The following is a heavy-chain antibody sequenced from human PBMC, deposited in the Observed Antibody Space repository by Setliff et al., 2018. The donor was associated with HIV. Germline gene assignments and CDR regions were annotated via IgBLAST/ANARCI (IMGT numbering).Heavy chain of an antibody. Sequence: PGGSLRLSCAASGFTFSSYGMHWVRQAPGKGLEWVAFIRYDGSNKYYADSVKGRFTISRDNSKNTLYLQMNSLRAEDTAVYYCAKDFQWSTVNTPLNYQYGMDVWGQGTTVTVSS. CDR1: GFTFSSYG. CDR2: IRYDGSNK. V-gene: IGHV3-30*02. J-gene: IGHJ6*02. D-gene: IGHD4-17*01. CDR3: AKDFQWSTVNTPLNYQYGMDV.